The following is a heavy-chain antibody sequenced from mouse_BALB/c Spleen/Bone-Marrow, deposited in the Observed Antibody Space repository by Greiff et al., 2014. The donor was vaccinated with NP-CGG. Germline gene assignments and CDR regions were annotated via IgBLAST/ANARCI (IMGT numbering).Heavy chain of an antibody. CDR1: GFNIKDTY. D-gene: IGHD1-1*01. J-gene: IGHJ3*01. CDR2: IDPANGNT. CDR3: ASYYYGSSLFAY. V-gene: IGHV14-3*02. Sequence: EVQLVESGAELVKPGASVKSSCTASGFNIKDTYMHWVKQRPEQGLEWIGRIDPANGNTKYDPKFQGKATITADTSSNTAYLQLSSLTSEDTAVYYCASYYYGSSLFAYWGQGTLVTVSA.